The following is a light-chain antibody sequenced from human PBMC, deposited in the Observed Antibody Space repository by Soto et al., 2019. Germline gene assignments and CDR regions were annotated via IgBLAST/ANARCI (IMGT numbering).Light chain of an antibody. CDR2: DAS. CDR3: QEYTTWPLYT. J-gene: IGKJ2*01. CDR1: QSVSSN. Sequence: EIVMTQSPATLSVSPGERATLSCRASQSVSSNLACYQQKPGQAPRLLIYDASTRATGIPARFSGSGSGTEFTLTISRLQSEAFAVYYCQEYTTWPLYTFGQGTKLEIK. V-gene: IGKV3-15*01.